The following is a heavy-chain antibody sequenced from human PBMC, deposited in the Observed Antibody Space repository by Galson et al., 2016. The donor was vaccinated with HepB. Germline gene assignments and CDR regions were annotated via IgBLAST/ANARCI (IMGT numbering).Heavy chain of an antibody. V-gene: IGHV3-48*02. Sequence: LRLSCAASGFSFRTYNMNWYRQAPGKGLEWISHITRSSTLYYADSVKGRFTISRDNAKNSLYLQMNSLRDEDTAVYYCASEIRITVNRETNINNGMDVWGQGTTVIVSP. CDR1: GFSFRTYN. J-gene: IGHJ6*01. D-gene: IGHD3-10*01. CDR2: ITRSSTL. CDR3: ASEIRITVNRETNINNGMDV.